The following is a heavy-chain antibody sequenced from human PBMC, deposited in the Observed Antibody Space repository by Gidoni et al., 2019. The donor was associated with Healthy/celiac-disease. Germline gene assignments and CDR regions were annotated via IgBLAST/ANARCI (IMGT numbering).Heavy chain of an antibody. CDR3: ARSDQGYGATESYFDY. V-gene: IGHV4-39*07. CDR1: GGSISSSSYY. D-gene: IGHD6-13*01. CDR2: IYYSGST. Sequence: QLQLQESGPGLVKPSETLSLTCTVSGGSISSSSYYWGWIRQPPGKGLEWIGSIYYSGSTYYNPSLKSRVTISVDTSKNQFSLKLSSVTAADTAVYYCARSDQGYGATESYFDYWGQGTLVTVSS. J-gene: IGHJ4*02.